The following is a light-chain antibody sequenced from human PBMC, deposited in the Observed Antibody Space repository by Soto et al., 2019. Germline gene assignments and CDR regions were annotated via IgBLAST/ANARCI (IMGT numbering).Light chain of an antibody. Sequence: VMTQSPAILSVSPGERATLSCRASQSISSNLAWYQQKPGQAPRLLMFRGSTRATGFPARFSGSGSGTEFNLTISSLQSEDFAVYYCQQYNNWPRATFGGGTKVDIK. J-gene: IGKJ4*01. CDR2: RGS. V-gene: IGKV3-15*01. CDR3: QQYNNWPRAT. CDR1: QSISSN.